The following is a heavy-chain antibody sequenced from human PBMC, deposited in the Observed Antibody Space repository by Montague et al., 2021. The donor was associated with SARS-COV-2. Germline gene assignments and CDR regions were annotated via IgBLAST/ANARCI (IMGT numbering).Heavy chain of an antibody. Sequence: SETLSLTCTVSGGSVSSGSYYWSWIRQPPGKGLEWIGYMYYSGSTKYNPSLKSRVTISVDTSKNQFSLKLSSVTAADTAVYYCARDQTHYDFWSAYHPRAFDXRGQGTMVTVSS. D-gene: IGHD3-3*01. CDR2: MYYSGST. V-gene: IGHV4-61*01. J-gene: IGHJ3*02. CDR1: GGSVSSGSYY. CDR3: ARDQTHYDFWSAYHPRAFDX.